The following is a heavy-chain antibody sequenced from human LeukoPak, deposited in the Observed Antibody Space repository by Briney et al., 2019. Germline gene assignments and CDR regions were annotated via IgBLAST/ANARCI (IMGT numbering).Heavy chain of an antibody. CDR2: ISGSGAST. D-gene: IGHD2-8*01. Sequence: GGSLRLSCVASGFAFSKYTMSWVRQAPGKGLEWVSGISGSGASTYSADFVKGRFTISRDTSKNTLYLQLNSLRAEDTAVYYCAKGGVSYTYYFDCWGQGTLVTVSS. V-gene: IGHV3-23*01. CDR1: GFAFSKYT. J-gene: IGHJ4*02. CDR3: AKGGVSYTYYFDC.